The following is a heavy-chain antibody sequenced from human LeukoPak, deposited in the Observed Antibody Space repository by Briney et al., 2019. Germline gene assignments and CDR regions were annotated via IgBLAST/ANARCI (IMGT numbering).Heavy chain of an antibody. Sequence: GGSLRLSCAASGFTFSSYAMHWVRQAPGKGLEWVAVISYDGSNKYYADSVKGRFTISRDNSKDTLYLQMNSLRAEDTAVYYCARGGSGSHLRYWGQGTLVTVSS. CDR1: GFTFSSYA. D-gene: IGHD3-10*01. J-gene: IGHJ4*02. CDR2: ISYDGSNK. V-gene: IGHV3-30-3*01. CDR3: ARGGSGSHLRY.